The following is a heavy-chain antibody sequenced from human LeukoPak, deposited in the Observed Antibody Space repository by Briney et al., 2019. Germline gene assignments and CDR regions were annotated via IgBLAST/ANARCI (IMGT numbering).Heavy chain of an antibody. J-gene: IGHJ5*02. CDR2: MNPNSGNT. CDR3: ARGRYYYDSSGLNWFDP. Sequence: ASVKVSCKASGYTFTSYDINWVRQATGQGLEWMGWMNPNSGNTGYAQKFQGRVTMTRNTSISTACMELSSLRSEDTAVYYCARGRYYYDSSGLNWFDPWGQGTLVTVSS. CDR1: GYTFTSYD. D-gene: IGHD3-22*01. V-gene: IGHV1-8*01.